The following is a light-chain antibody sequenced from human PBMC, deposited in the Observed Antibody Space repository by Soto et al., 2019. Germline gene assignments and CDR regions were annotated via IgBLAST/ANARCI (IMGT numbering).Light chain of an antibody. CDR3: QQNYSATWT. J-gene: IGKJ1*01. V-gene: IGKV1-27*01. CDR2: AAS. Sequence: DIQMTQSPSSLSASVGDRVTITCRASQGIDNHLAWFQQKPGKAPNLLIYAASTLQSGVPSRFTGSGSGTDFTLTISSLQPEDFATYSCQQNYSATWTFGQGTKVDIK. CDR1: QGIDNH.